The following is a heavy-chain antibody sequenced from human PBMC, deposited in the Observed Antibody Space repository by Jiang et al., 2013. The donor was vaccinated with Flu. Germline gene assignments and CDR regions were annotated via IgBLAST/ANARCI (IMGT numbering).Heavy chain of an antibody. V-gene: IGHV1-69*02. CDR3: EVTAMRGAFDI. D-gene: IGHD5-18*01. J-gene: IGHJ3*02. Sequence: QKFQGRVTITADKSTSTAYMELSNLRSEDTAVYYCEVTAMRGAFDIWGQGTMVTVSS.